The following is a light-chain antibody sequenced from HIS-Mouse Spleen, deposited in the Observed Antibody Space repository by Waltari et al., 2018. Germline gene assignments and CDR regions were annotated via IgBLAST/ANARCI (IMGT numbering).Light chain of an antibody. J-gene: IGLJ3*02. CDR1: NIGSKS. CDR3: QVWDSSSDHPV. V-gene: IGLV3-21*02. Sequence: SYVLTQPPSVSVAPGQTARITCGGTNIGSKSVHWDQQKPGQAPVLGGYDDSDRPPGIPERFSGSNSGNTATLTISRVEAGDEADYYCQVWDSSSDHPVFGGGTKLTVL. CDR2: DDS.